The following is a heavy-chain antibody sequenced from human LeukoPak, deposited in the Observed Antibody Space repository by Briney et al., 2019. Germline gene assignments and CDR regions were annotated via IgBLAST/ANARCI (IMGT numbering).Heavy chain of an antibody. CDR1: GGSISGSSYY. V-gene: IGHV4-39*07. J-gene: IGHJ4*02. CDR3: AREGGPYRPLDY. CDR2: IYYSGST. Sequence: SETLSLTCTVSGGSISGSSYYWGWIRQPPGKGLEWIGSIYYSGSTNYNPSLESRVTMSVDMSENHISLKLTSVTAANTAVYYCAREGGPYRPLDYSGQGTLVTVSS.